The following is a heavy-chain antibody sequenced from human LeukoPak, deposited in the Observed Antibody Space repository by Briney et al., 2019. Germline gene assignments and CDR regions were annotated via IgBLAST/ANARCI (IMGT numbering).Heavy chain of an antibody. CDR1: GFTFSSYG. CDR3: VRDMEWSFDY. D-gene: IGHD3-3*01. CDR2: ISGSGGST. V-gene: IGHV3-23*01. J-gene: IGHJ4*01. Sequence: GGTLRLSCAASGFTFSSYGMTWVRQAPGKGLEWVSTISGSGGSTYYADSVKGRFTVSRDNFKNTLYLYMHSLRADDTAVYYCVRDMEWSFDYWGHGTLVTVSS.